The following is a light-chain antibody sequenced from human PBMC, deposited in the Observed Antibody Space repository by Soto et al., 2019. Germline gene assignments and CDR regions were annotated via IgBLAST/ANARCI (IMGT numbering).Light chain of an antibody. Sequence: EIVLTQSPCTLSLSPGERATLSSRASQSVSSSYLAWYQQKPGQAPRLLIYGASSRATGIPDRFSGSGSGTDFTLTISRLEPEDFAVYYCQQYGSSWTFGQGTKVDI. J-gene: IGKJ1*01. V-gene: IGKV3-20*01. CDR2: GAS. CDR3: QQYGSSWT. CDR1: QSVSSSY.